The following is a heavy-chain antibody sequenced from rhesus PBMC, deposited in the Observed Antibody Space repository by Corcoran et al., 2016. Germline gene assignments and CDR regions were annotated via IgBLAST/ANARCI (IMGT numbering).Heavy chain of an antibody. Sequence: QVQLQESGPGLVKPSETLSLTCAVSGGSISGGYDWRLLRQPPGKGLEWIGFIYGSSGSTNYNPSLKKRVTMSKDTSKNQFSLKLSSVTAADTAVYYCARRGYSYNYFDYWGQGVLVTVSS. V-gene: IGHV4-76*01. D-gene: IGHD5-12*01. J-gene: IGHJ4*01. CDR1: GGSISGGYD. CDR2: IYGSSGST. CDR3: ARRGYSYNYFDY.